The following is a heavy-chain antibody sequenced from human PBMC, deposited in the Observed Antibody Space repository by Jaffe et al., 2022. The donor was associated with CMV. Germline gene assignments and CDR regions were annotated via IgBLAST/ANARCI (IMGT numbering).Heavy chain of an antibody. D-gene: IGHD3-16*01. J-gene: IGHJ4*02. V-gene: IGHV3-7*03. CDR2: IKEDGSEE. Sequence: EVHLVESGGALVQPGGSLRLSCAASGFIFKNYYMSWVRQAPGKGLEWVATIKEDGSEEYCVDSLKGRFTISRDNAKNSLYLQMNNLRVEDTAVYYCAKLMTDTAYRPGDYWGQGTQVTVSS. CDR1: GFIFKNYY. CDR3: AKLMTDTAYRPGDY.